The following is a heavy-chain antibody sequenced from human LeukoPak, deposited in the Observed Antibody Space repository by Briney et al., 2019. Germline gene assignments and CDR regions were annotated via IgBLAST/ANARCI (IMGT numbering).Heavy chain of an antibody. D-gene: IGHD3-3*01. CDR1: GGSISSYY. Sequence: PSETLSLTCTVSGGSISSYYWSWIRQPPGKGLEWIGYIYYSGSTNYNPSLKSRVTISVDTSKNQFSLKLSSVTAADTAVYYCARSKNYDFWSGPPAGAYDYWGQGTLVTVSS. J-gene: IGHJ4*02. CDR3: ARSKNYDFWSGPPAGAYDY. V-gene: IGHV4-59*01. CDR2: IYYSGST.